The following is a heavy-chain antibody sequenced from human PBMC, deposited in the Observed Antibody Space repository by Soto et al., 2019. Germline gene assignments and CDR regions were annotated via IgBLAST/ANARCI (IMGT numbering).Heavy chain of an antibody. CDR1: GYNFTTYW. CDR2: FYPGDSDA. V-gene: IGHV5-51*01. D-gene: IGHD1-26*01. CDR3: ARGGKGGSHFYAMGV. Sequence: HGESLKISCVTSGYNFTTYWVAWVRQMPGKGLECVGIFYPGDSDATYGPSFLGQVTISADRSISTAYLQWSSLKASDTAMYFCARGGKGGSHFYAMGVWGQGTTVTVSS. J-gene: IGHJ6*02.